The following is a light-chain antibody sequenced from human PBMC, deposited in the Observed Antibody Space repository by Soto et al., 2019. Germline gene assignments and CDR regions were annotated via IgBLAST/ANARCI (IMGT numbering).Light chain of an antibody. V-gene: IGLV4-69*01. J-gene: IGLJ2*01. CDR1: RGHSSYA. Sequence: QSVLTQSPSASASLGASVKLTCTLRRGHSSYAIAWHQKQPGKGPRYLMDLNNDGSHTKGDGIPDRFSGSSSGADRFLIISSLQSEDEADYYCQTWGTGFQFFGGGTKLTVL. CDR2: LNNDGSH. CDR3: QTWGTGFQF.